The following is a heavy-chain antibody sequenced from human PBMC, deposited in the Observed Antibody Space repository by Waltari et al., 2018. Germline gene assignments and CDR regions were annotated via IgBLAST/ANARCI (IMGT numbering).Heavy chain of an antibody. D-gene: IGHD4-4*01. J-gene: IGHJ4*02. CDR3: ARVNYQGYFDY. CDR2: INHSGST. Sequence: QVQLLQWGAGLLKPSETLALTCAVYDGSFSGYSWSWIRQPPGKGLEWIGKINHSGSTIYNPSLQSRVTISVDTSKNQFSLKVNSVTAADTAVYYCARVNYQGYFDYWGQGTLVTVSS. V-gene: IGHV4-34*01. CDR1: DGSFSGYS.